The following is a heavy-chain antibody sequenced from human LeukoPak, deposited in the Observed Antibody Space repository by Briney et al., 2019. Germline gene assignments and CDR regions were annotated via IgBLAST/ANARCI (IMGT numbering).Heavy chain of an antibody. J-gene: IGHJ3*02. Sequence: GASVKVSCKASGYTFTGYYMHWVRQAPGQGLGWMGWINPNSGGTNYAQKFQGRVTMTRDTSISTAYMELSRLRSDDTAVYYCARGIYYYDSSGYVAINAFDIWGQGTMVTVSS. CDR3: ARGIYYYDSSGYVAINAFDI. V-gene: IGHV1-2*02. D-gene: IGHD3-22*01. CDR2: INPNSGGT. CDR1: GYTFTGYY.